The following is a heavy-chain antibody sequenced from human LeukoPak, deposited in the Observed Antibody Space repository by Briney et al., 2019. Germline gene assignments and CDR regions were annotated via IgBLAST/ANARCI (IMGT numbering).Heavy chain of an antibody. V-gene: IGHV4-61*02. Sequence: SQTLSLTCTVSGGSISSGSYYWSWLRQPAGKGLEWIGRIYTSGSTHYNPSLKCRVIISVDTSKNQFSLKLSSVTAADTAVYYCARERGHELRFLEWWEVSEEEGIDYWGQGTLVTVSS. CDR1: GGSISSGSYY. J-gene: IGHJ4*02. CDR2: IYTSGST. D-gene: IGHD3-3*01. CDR3: ARERGHELRFLEWWEVSEEEGIDY.